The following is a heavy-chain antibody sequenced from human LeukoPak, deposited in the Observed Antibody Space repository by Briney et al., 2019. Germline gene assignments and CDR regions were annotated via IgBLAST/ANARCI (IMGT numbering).Heavy chain of an antibody. Sequence: SETLSLTCAVYGGSFSGYYWSWIRQPPGKGLEWIGEINHSGSTNYNPSLKSRVTISVDTSKNQFSLKLSSVTAADTAVYYCASLRTYYDFWSGYYSPLPDYWGQGTLVTVSP. J-gene: IGHJ4*02. D-gene: IGHD3-3*01. CDR2: INHSGST. CDR3: ASLRTYYDFWSGYYSPLPDY. V-gene: IGHV4-34*01. CDR1: GGSFSGYY.